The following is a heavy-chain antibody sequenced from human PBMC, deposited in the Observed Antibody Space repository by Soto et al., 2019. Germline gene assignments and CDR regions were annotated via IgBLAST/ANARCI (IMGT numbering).Heavy chain of an antibody. D-gene: IGHD5-12*01. Sequence: VGSLRLSCAASGFTVSSYEMDWVRQAPGKGLEWVAYISISGGTIYYGDSVEGRFTISRDNADNSLYLQMNSLRAEDTAVYYCTKEKSVINSGYDAFDIWGRGTVVTVSS. CDR1: GFTVSSYE. CDR3: TKEKSVINSGYDAFDI. V-gene: IGHV3-48*03. J-gene: IGHJ3*02. CDR2: ISISGGTI.